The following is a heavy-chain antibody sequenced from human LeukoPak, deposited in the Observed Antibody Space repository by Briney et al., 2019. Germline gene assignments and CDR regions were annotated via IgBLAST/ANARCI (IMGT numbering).Heavy chain of an antibody. D-gene: IGHD6-19*01. CDR2: IYYSGST. J-gene: IGHJ4*02. Sequence: PSQTLSLTCTVSGGSISSYYWSWIRQPPGKGLEWIGYIYYSGSTNYNPSLKSRVTISVDTSKNQFSLKLSSVTAADTAVYYCARDDSSGWNYFDYWGQGTLVTVSS. CDR1: GGSISSYY. CDR3: ARDDSSGWNYFDY. V-gene: IGHV4-59*01.